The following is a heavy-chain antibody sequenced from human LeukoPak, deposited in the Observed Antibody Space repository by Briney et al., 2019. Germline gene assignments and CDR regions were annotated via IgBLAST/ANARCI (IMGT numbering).Heavy chain of an antibody. D-gene: IGHD2-2*01. CDR2: IYYSGST. J-gene: IGHJ6*03. Sequence: PSETLSLTCTVSGGPISSNSCYWGWIRQPPGKGLEWIGSIYYSGSTYYNPSLKSRVTISVDTSKNQFSLKLSSVTAADTAVYYCARLLWYGGSTRGYYMDVWGKGTTVTVSS. V-gene: IGHV4-39*01. CDR3: ARLLWYGGSTRGYYMDV. CDR1: GGPISSNSCY.